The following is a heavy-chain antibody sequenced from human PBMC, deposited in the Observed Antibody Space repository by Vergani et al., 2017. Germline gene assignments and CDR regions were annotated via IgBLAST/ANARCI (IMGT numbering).Heavy chain of an antibody. J-gene: IGHJ6*02. Sequence: QVQLQESGPGLVKPSETLSLTCAVSGYSISRGYYWGWIRQPPGKGLEWIGSIYHSGSTYYNPSLKSRVTISVDTSKNQFSLKLSSVTAADTAVYYGSGSYRYYYGMDVWGQGTTVTVSS. D-gene: IGHD3-16*02. V-gene: IGHV4-38-2*01. CDR2: IYHSGST. CDR1: GYSISRGYY. CDR3: SGSYRYYYGMDV.